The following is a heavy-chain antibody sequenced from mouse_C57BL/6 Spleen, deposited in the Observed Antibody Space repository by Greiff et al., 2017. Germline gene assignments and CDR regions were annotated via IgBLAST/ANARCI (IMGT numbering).Heavy chain of an antibody. V-gene: IGHV2-2*01. Sequence: VKLQESGPGLVQPSQSLSITCTVSGFSLTSYGVHWVRQSPGKGLEWLGVIWSGGSTDYNAAFISRLSIRKDNSKSQVFFKMNCLQAGDTAIYYCAGVPMVTRGYYYAMDYWGQGTSVTVSS. D-gene: IGHD2-2*01. CDR2: IWSGGST. CDR1: GFSLTSYG. CDR3: AGVPMVTRGYYYAMDY. J-gene: IGHJ4*01.